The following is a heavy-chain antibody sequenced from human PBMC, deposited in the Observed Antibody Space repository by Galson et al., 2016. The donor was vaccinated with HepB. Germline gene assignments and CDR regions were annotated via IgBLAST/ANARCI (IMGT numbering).Heavy chain of an antibody. CDR1: GLSIGNSV. V-gene: IGHV3-23*01. CDR2: IRGGGDT. J-gene: IGHJ4*02. D-gene: IGHD3-10*01. Sequence: SLRLSCAASGLSIGNSVMSWVRQAPGKGLEWVSVIRGGGDTFYADSVNGRFAVSRDKSKNTLFLRMNSLKADDTAVYYCAKSSAYGTTWFGKIDNWGQGTLVIVSS. CDR3: AKSSAYGTTWFGKIDN.